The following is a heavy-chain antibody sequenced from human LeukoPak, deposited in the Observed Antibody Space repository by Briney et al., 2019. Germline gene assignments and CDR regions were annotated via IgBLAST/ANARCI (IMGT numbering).Heavy chain of an antibody. J-gene: IGHJ3*02. CDR1: GYTFTSYG. Sequence: GASVKVSCKASGYTFTSYGISWVRQAPGQGLEWMGWINSNSGGTNYAQKFQGRVSMTRDTSISTAYMELSRLRSDDTAVYYCARDTSGGSDAFDIWGQGTMVTVSS. D-gene: IGHD3-16*01. V-gene: IGHV1-2*02. CDR3: ARDTSGGSDAFDI. CDR2: INSNSGGT.